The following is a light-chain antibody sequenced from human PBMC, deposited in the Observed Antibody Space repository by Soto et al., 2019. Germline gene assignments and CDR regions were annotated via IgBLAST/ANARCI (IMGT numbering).Light chain of an antibody. J-gene: IGKJ2*01. CDR1: QSLSSSY. CDR3: QQYGSSPPYT. V-gene: IGKV3-20*01. CDR2: GAS. Sequence: EIVLTQSPGTLSLSTGERATLSCRASQSLSSSYLAWYQQKPGQAPRLLMYGASNRATGIPDRFSGSGSGTDFTLTISRLEPEDFAVYYCQQYGSSPPYTFGQGTKLEIK.